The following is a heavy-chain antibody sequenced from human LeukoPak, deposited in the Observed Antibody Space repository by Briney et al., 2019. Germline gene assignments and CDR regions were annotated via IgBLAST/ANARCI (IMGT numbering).Heavy chain of an antibody. CDR1: GGSFSGYY. J-gene: IGHJ4*02. CDR2: INHSGST. V-gene: IGHV4-34*01. Sequence: SETLSLTCAVYGGSFSGYYWSWIRQPPGKGLEWIGEINHSGSTNYNPSLKSRVTISVDTSKNQFSLKLSSVTAADTAVYYCARYGSSSGHDFDYWGQGTLVTVSS. D-gene: IGHD6-6*01. CDR3: ARYGSSSGHDFDY.